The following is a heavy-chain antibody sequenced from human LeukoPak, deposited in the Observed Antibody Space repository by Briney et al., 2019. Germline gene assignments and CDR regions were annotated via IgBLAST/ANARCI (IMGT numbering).Heavy chain of an antibody. J-gene: IGHJ4*02. V-gene: IGHV4-39*07. Sequence: PSETLSLTCTVSGGSISSSSYYWGWIRQPPGKGLEWIGSIYYSGSTYYNPSLKSRVTISVDTSKNQFSLNVSSVTAADTAVYYCARMSRFSWTPYYFDYWSQGTLVIVSS. D-gene: IGHD3/OR15-3a*01. CDR1: GGSISSSSYY. CDR2: IYYSGST. CDR3: ARMSRFSWTPYYFDY.